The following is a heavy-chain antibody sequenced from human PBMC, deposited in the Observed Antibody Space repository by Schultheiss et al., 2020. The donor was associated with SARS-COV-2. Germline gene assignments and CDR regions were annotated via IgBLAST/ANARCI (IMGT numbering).Heavy chain of an antibody. J-gene: IGHJ4*02. V-gene: IGHV1-69*06. CDR3: ARGYYSNYGADY. CDR1: GGTFSSYA. D-gene: IGHD4-11*01. Sequence: SVKVSCKASGGTFSSYAISWVRQAPGQGLEWMGGIIPIFGTANYAQKFQGRVTITADKSTSTAYMELSSLRSEDTAVYYCARGYYSNYGADYWGQGTLVTVSS. CDR2: IIPIFGTA.